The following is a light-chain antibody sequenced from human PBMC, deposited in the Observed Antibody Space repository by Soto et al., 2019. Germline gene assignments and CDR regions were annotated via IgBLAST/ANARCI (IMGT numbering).Light chain of an antibody. CDR3: SSYTSSTTYV. J-gene: IGLJ1*01. V-gene: IGLV2-14*01. Sequence: QSALTQPASVSGSPGQSITISCTGTSSDVGGYNYVSWYQQHPGKAPKLMIYDVTNRPSGVSNRFSGSKSGNTASLTISGLQAEDEADYYCSSYTSSTTYVFGTGTKVNLL. CDR1: SSDVGGYNY. CDR2: DVT.